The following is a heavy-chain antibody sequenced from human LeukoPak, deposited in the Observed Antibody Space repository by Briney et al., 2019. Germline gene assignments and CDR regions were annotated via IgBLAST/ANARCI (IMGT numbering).Heavy chain of an antibody. CDR1: GGSISDAAYY. V-gene: IGHV4-31*03. CDR2: IYYSGST. CDR3: ARVPAPYAYDTCGYDS. Sequence: SETLSLTCTVSGGSISDAAYYWSWIRQHPGEGLKWIGYIYYSGSTSYNPSLKSRVTISADTSKNQFSLKLTSVTAADTAVYYCARVPAPYAYDTCGYDSWGQGTLVTVSS. D-gene: IGHD3-22*01. J-gene: IGHJ4*02.